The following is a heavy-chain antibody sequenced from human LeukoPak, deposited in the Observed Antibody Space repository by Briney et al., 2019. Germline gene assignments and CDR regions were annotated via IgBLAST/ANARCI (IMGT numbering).Heavy chain of an antibody. Sequence: SETLSLTCTVSGGSISPYYWSWIRQTPGKGLEWIGYILYSGTTTNYNPSLKSRVTISVDTSKNQFSLRLRSVTAADTAVYYCARVFDDYYDSSADPPLWFDPWGQGTLVTVSS. CDR1: GGSISPYY. CDR2: ILYSGTT. V-gene: IGHV4-59*01. CDR3: ARVFDDYYDSSADPPLWFDP. D-gene: IGHD3-22*01. J-gene: IGHJ5*02.